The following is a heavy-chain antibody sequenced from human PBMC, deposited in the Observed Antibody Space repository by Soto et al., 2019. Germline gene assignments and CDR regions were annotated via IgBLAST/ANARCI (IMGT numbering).Heavy chain of an antibody. Sequence: QVQLQESGPGLVKPSQTLSLTCTVSGGSIRSGDYYWSWLRQSPGKGLEWIGYINYSGSTYYNPSIKSRVILSVDSSKSSFSLKLSSVTGAHTAVYDCARDYSYANWFDHCCQGTLVTVSS. J-gene: IGHJ5*02. V-gene: IGHV4-30-4*08. CDR2: INYSGST. D-gene: IGHD2-2*01. CDR1: GGSIRSGDYY. CDR3: ARDYSYANWFDH.